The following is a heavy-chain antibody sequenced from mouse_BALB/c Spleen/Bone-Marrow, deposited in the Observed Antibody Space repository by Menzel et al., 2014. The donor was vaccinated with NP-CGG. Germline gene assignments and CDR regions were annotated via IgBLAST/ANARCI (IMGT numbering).Heavy chain of an antibody. J-gene: IGHJ4*01. CDR3: ALLLRYYAVDY. D-gene: IGHD1-1*01. CDR2: IDPANGNT. V-gene: IGHV14-3*02. Sequence: EVKLQESGAELVKPGASVKLSCTASGFNIKDTYMHWVKQRPEQGLEWIGGIDPANGNTKYDPKFQGKATITADTSSNTAYLQLSSLTSEDTAVYYCALLLRYYAVDYWGQGTSVTVSS. CDR1: GFNIKDTY.